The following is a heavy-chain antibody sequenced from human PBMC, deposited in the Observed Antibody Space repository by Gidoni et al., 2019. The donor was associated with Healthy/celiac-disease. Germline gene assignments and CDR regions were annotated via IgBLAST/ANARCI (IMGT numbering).Heavy chain of an antibody. Sequence: QVQLVESGGGVVQHGRYLRRSCAASGFTFSRYGMHGVRQAPGKGLEWVAVISYDGSNKYYADSVTGRFTISRDTSQNTLYLQMNSLRAEDTAVYYCAKDIYGSGSYYHKSYYYYYGMDVWGQGTTVTVSS. CDR3: AKDIYGSGSYYHKSYYYYYGMDV. V-gene: IGHV3-30*18. D-gene: IGHD3-10*01. CDR1: GFTFSRYG. CDR2: ISYDGSNK. J-gene: IGHJ6*02.